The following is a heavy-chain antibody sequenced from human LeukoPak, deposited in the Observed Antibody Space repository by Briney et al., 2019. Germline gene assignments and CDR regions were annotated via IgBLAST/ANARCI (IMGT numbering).Heavy chain of an antibody. J-gene: IGHJ3*01. CDR3: ARPPSLNYYDILTGYSNNAFDF. D-gene: IGHD3-9*01. V-gene: IGHV4-39*01. CDR1: GGSISSSSYY. CDR2: IYYSGST. Sequence: SETLSLTCTVSGGSISSSSYYWGWIRQPPGKGLEWIGRIYYSGSTYYNPSLKSRVTISVDTSKNQCSLKLSSVTAADTAVYYCARPPSLNYYDILTGYSNNAFDFWGQGTMVTVSS.